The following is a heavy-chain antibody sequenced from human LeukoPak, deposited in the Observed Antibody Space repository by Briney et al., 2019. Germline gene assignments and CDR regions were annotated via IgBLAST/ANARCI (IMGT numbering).Heavy chain of an antibody. CDR3: ATLDYYGSGSNNWFDP. V-gene: IGHV1-69*04. J-gene: IGHJ5*02. CDR2: IIPILGIA. D-gene: IGHD3-10*01. CDR1: GGTFSSYA. Sequence: ASVKVSCKASGGTFSSYAISWVRQAPGQGLEWMGRIIPILGIANYAQKFQGRVTITADKSTSTAYMELSSLRSEDTAVYYCATLDYYGSGSNNWFDPWGQGTLVTVSS.